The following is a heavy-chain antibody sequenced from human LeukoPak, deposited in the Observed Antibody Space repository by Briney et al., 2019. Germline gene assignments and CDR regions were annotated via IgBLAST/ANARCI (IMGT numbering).Heavy chain of an antibody. CDR2: IRYSGGST. D-gene: IGHD1-26*01. CDR1: GFTFSTYA. CDR3: AKLISGSYYYYYGLDV. J-gene: IGHJ6*02. Sequence: GGSLRLSCAASGFTFSTYAMSWVRQAPGKGLKWFSLIRYSGGSTYYADSVEGRFTISRDNSKNTLYLQMNSLRAEDSAVYYCAKLISGSYYYYYGLDVWGQGTTVTVSS. V-gene: IGHV3-23*01.